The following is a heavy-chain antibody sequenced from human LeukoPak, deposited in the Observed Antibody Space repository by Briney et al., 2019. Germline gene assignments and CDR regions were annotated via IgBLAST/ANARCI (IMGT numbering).Heavy chain of an antibody. D-gene: IGHD4-17*01. CDR2: IYYSGST. CDR3: ASSTPVTTTYSFDY. Sequence: SQTLSLTCTVSGGPISSGGYYWSWIRQHPGKGLEWIGYIYYSGSTYYNPSLKSRVTISVDTSKNQFSLKLSSVTAADTAVYYCASSTPVTTTYSFDYWGQGTLVTVSS. CDR1: GGPISSGGYY. V-gene: IGHV4-31*03. J-gene: IGHJ4*02.